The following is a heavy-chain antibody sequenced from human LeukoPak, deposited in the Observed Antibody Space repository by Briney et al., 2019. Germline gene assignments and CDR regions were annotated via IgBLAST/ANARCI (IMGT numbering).Heavy chain of an antibody. D-gene: IGHD4/OR15-4a*01. CDR1: GGSFSGYY. J-gene: IGHJ6*03. Sequence: PSETLSLTCAVYGGSFSGYYWSWIRQPPGKGLEWIGEINHSGSTNYNPSLKSRVTISVDTSKNQFSLKLSSVTAADTAVYYCAKDVDYAPDYYYMDVWGKGTTVTVSS. V-gene: IGHV4-34*01. CDR2: INHSGST. CDR3: AKDVDYAPDYYYMDV.